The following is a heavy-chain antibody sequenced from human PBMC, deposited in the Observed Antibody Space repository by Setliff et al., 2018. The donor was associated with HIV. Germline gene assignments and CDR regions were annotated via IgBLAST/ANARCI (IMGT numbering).Heavy chain of an antibody. Sequence: SETLSLTCTVSGGSISSGSYYWTWIRQPPGKGLEWIGYIYYSGSTNYNPSLKSRVTISLDTSKNQFSLKLSSVTAADTAVYYCARGGAALNWFDPWGQGTLVTVSS. CDR3: ARGGAALNWFDP. V-gene: IGHV4-61*01. D-gene: IGHD6-6*01. CDR2: IYYSGST. CDR1: GGSISSGSYY. J-gene: IGHJ5*02.